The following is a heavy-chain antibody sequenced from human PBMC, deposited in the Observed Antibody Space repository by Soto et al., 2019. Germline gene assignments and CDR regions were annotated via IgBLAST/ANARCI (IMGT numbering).Heavy chain of an antibody. J-gene: IGHJ6*02. D-gene: IGHD3-16*01. Sequence: QVHLVESGGGVVQPGTSLRLSCAASGFTFKAFGMHWVRQAPGKGLGWVAVILYDGSKTYYADSLKGRVTISRDNSKNTLFLQMNNLEPEDTAVYYCAKGGGSMDAWGQGTTVTVSS. CDR1: GFTFKAFG. V-gene: IGHV3-30*18. CDR2: ILYDGSKT. CDR3: AKGGGSMDA.